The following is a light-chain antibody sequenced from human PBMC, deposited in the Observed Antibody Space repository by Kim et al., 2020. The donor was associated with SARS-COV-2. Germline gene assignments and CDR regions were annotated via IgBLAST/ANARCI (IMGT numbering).Light chain of an antibody. CDR1: SSDVGAYDY. V-gene: IGLV2-11*01. CDR3: CSYAGSYSAV. Sequence: QSALTQPRSVSGSPGQSVTIFCTGTSSDVGAYDYVSWYQQHPGKVPKLMIYDVNRRPSGVPDRFSGSKSGNTASLTISGLQADDEADYYFCSYAGSYSAVFGGGTKLTVL. CDR2: DVN. J-gene: IGLJ2*01.